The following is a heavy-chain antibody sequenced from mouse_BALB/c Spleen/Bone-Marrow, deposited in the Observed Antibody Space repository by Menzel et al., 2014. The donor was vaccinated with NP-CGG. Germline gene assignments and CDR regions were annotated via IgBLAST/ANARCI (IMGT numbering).Heavy chain of an antibody. V-gene: IGHV1-9*01. J-gene: IGHJ2*01. CDR3: ARGTYRYYFDY. CDR1: GYTFSSYW. Sequence: QVQLQQSGAELLKPGASVKISCKATGYTFSSYWIEWVKQRPGHGLEWLGEILPGSGTTNYNEKFKGKATFTADTSSNTADMQLSSLTSEDSAVYYCARGTYRYYFDYWGQGTTLTVSS. CDR2: ILPGSGTT. D-gene: IGHD2-14*01.